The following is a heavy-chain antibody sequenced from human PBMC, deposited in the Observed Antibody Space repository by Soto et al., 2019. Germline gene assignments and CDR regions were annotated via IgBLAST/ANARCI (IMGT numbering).Heavy chain of an antibody. CDR1: DHSIRTSSYY. Sequence: PSETLSLTCSVSDHSIRTSSYYLGWFRQSPRQGLEWIASLHYSGTTYYNPSLKSRVTISVAASRHQFSLRAYSVTAADTPVYYCARHDWSRFYGMDVWGQGTTVT. J-gene: IGHJ6*02. V-gene: IGHV4-39*01. CDR2: LHYSGTT. CDR3: ARHDWSRFYGMDV. D-gene: IGHD2-2*01.